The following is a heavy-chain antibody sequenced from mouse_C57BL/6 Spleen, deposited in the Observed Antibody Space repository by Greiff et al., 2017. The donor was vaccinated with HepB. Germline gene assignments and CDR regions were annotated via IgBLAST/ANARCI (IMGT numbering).Heavy chain of an antibody. CDR2: INPSSGYT. CDR3: ARRSNYDAMDY. Sequence: QVQLQQSGAELARPGASVKMSCEASGYTFTSYTMHWVKQRPGQGLEWIGYINPSSGYTKYNQKFKDKATLTADKSSSTAYMQLSSLTSEDSAVYYCARRSNYDAMDYWGQGTSVTVSS. V-gene: IGHV1-4*01. D-gene: IGHD2-5*01. CDR1: GYTFTSYT. J-gene: IGHJ4*01.